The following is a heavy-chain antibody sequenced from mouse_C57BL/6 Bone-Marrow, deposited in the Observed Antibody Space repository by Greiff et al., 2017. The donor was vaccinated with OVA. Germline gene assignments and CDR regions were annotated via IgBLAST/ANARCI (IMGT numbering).Heavy chain of an antibody. V-gene: IGHV1-55*01. CDR1: GYTFTSYW. J-gene: IGHJ2*01. CDR3: ARNLDFDY. Sequence: QVQLKQPGAELVKPGASVKMSCKASGYTFTSYWITWVHQRPGQGLEWVGDINPGSGSTNYNEKFKSKATLTVDKSSSTAYMQLSSLTAENSAVYYCARNLDFDYWGQGTTLTVSS. CDR2: INPGSGST.